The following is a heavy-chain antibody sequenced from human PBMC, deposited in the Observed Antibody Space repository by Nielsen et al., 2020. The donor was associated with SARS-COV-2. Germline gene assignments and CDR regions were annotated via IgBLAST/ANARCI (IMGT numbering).Heavy chain of an antibody. CDR3: ASPPSYCSGGSWDSVGCLGY. CDR1: GSTFSSYA. CDR2: ISYDGSNK. D-gene: IGHD2-15*01. Sequence: GESLKISCAASGSTFSSYAMHWVRQAPGKGLEWVAVISYDGSNKYYADSVKGRFTISRDNSKNTLYLQMNSLRAEDTAVYYCASPPSYCSGGSWDSVGCLGYWGQGTLVTVSS. V-gene: IGHV3-30-3*01. J-gene: IGHJ4*02.